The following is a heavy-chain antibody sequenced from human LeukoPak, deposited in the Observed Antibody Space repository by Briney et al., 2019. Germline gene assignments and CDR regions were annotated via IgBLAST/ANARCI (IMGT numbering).Heavy chain of an antibody. V-gene: IGHV3-23*01. CDR2: ISNNGGYT. CDR3: AKQLGYCSDGSCYFPY. CDR1: GFTSSSSA. Sequence: GGSLRLSCAASGFTSSSSAMSWVRQAPGKGLEWVSAISNNGGYTYYADSVQGRFTISRDNSKSTLCLQMNSLRAEDTAVYYCAKQLGYCSDGSCYFPYWGQGTLVTVSS. D-gene: IGHD2-15*01. J-gene: IGHJ4*02.